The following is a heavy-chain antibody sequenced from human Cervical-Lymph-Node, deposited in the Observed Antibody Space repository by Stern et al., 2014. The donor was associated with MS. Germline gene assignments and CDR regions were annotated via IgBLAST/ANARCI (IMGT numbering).Heavy chain of an antibody. Sequence: VQLVESGGGVVQPGRSLRLSCAASGFTFSSYGMHWVRQAPGKGLEWVAVIWYDVSNKYYAASVKGRFTISRYNSKNTLYLQMNSLRAEDTAVYYCARDRGWERDAFDIWGQGTMVTVSS. CDR1: GFTFSSYG. D-gene: IGHD1-26*01. J-gene: IGHJ3*02. CDR3: ARDRGWERDAFDI. CDR2: IWYDVSNK. V-gene: IGHV3-33*01.